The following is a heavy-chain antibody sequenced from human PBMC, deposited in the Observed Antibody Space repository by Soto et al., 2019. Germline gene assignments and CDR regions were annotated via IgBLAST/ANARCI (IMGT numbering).Heavy chain of an antibody. J-gene: IGHJ2*01. CDR2: IIPIFGTA. Sequence: QVQLVQSGAEVKKPGSSVKVSCKASGGTFSSYAISWVRQAPGQGLEWMGGIIPIFGTANYAQKFQGRVRITADESTIPAYMELSSLRAEATAVYYCARAVTTPWYFDLWGRGTLVTVSS. CDR3: ARAVTTPWYFDL. D-gene: IGHD4-17*01. V-gene: IGHV1-69*12. CDR1: GGTFSSYA.